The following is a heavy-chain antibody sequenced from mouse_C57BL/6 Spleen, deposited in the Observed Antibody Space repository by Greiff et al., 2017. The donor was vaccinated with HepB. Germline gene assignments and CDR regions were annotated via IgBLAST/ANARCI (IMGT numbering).Heavy chain of an antibody. CDR1: GYTFTDYN. CDR2: INPNNGGT. V-gene: IGHV1-22*01. D-gene: IGHD2-2*01. CDR3: ARRLGYDRAMDY. J-gene: IGHJ4*01. Sequence: EVQLQQSGPELVKPGASVKMSCKASGYTFTDYNMHWVKQSHGKSLEWIGYINPNNGGTSYNQKFKGKATLTVNKSSSTANMELRSLTSEDSAVYYWARRLGYDRAMDYWGQGTTVTVSS.